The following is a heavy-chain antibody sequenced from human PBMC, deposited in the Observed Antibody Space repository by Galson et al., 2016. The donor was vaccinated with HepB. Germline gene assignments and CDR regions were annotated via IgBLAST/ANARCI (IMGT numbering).Heavy chain of an antibody. CDR2: INQHGGEK. CDR3: ARDFLFAHVL. CDR1: GFTFSSSW. D-gene: IGHD3-3*01. J-gene: IGHJ4*02. Sequence: SLRLSCAASGFTFSSSWMNWIRQAPGKGLEWVANINQHGGEKYYVDSVEGRFTISRDNAKNSLYLQMHSLRAEDTALYYCARDFLFAHVLWGPGTLVTVSS. V-gene: IGHV3-7*03.